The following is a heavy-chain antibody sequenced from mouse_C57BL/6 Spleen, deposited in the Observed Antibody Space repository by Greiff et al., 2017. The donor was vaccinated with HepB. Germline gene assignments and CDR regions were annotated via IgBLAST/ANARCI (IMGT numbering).Heavy chain of an antibody. Sequence: QVQLQQSGAELVKPGASVKISCKASGYAFSSYWMNWVKQRPGKGLEWIGQIYPGDGDTNYNGKFKGKATLTADKSSSTAYMQLSSLTSEDSAVYFCARSSYEYPFGYWGQGTTLTVSS. CDR3: ARSSYEYPFGY. J-gene: IGHJ2*01. CDR1: GYAFSSYW. CDR2: IYPGDGDT. V-gene: IGHV1-80*01. D-gene: IGHD5-2*01.